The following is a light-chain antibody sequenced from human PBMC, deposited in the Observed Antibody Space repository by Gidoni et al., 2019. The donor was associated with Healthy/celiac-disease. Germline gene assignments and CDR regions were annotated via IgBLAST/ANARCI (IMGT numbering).Light chain of an antibody. CDR2: DAS. V-gene: IGKV3-11*01. CDR1: QSVSSY. Sequence: EIVLTQSPATLSLSPGERATLSCRASQSVSSYLAWYQQKPGQAPRLLIYDASNRATGIPARFSGSGSGTDFTLTISSLEPEDFAVYYCQQRSNWPELTFXPXTKVXIK. CDR3: QQRSNWPELT. J-gene: IGKJ3*01.